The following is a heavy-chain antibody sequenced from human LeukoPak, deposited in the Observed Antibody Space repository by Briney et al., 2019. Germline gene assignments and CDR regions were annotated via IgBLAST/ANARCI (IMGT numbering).Heavy chain of an antibody. V-gene: IGHV3-48*01. Sequence: GGSLRLSCAASGFTFSSYSMNWVRQAPGKGLEWVSYISSSSSTVYYADSVKGRFTISRDNAKNSLYLQMNSLRAEDTAVYYCARDDEDDYWGQGTLVTVSS. CDR1: GFTFSSYS. CDR3: ARDDEDDY. CDR2: ISSSSSTV. J-gene: IGHJ4*02.